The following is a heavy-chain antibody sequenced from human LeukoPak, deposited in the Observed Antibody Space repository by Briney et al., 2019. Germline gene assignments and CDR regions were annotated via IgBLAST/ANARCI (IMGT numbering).Heavy chain of an antibody. V-gene: IGHV3-53*01. D-gene: IGHD6-13*01. CDR3: ARMIIAAAGTTATYFDY. J-gene: IGHJ4*02. CDR1: GFTVSSNY. CDR2: IYSGGST. Sequence: SGGSLRLSCAASGFTVSSNYMSWVRQAPGKGLEWVSVIYSGGSTYYADSVKGRFTISRDNSKNTLYLQMNSLRAEDTAVYYCARMIIAAAGTTATYFDYWGQGTLVTVSS.